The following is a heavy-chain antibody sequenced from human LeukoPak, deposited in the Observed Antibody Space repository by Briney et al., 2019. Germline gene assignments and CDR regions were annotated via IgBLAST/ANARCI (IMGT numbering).Heavy chain of an antibody. Sequence: SETLSLTCTVSGGSISSYYWSWIRQPPGKGLEWIGYIYYSGSTNYNPSLKSRVTISVDTSKNQFSLKLSSVTAADTAVYYCARGRGVIDYWGQGTLVTVSS. D-gene: IGHD2-8*01. CDR1: GGSISSYY. V-gene: IGHV4-59*01. CDR2: IYYSGST. CDR3: ARGRGVIDY. J-gene: IGHJ4*02.